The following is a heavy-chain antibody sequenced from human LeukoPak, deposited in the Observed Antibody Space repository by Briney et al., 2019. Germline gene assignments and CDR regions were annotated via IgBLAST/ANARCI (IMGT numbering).Heavy chain of an antibody. J-gene: IGHJ6*03. CDR2: IYYSGST. CDR3: ARHSYCSSTSCYSMDV. Sequence: SETLSLTCTVSGGSISSSSYYWGWIRQPPGKGLEWIGSIYYSGSTYYNPSLKSRVTISVDTSKNQFSLKLSSVTAADTVVYYCARHSYCSSTSCYSMDVWGKGTTVTVSS. D-gene: IGHD2-2*02. V-gene: IGHV4-39*01. CDR1: GGSISSSSYY.